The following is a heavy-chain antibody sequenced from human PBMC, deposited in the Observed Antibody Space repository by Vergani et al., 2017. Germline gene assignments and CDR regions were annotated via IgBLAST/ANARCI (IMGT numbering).Heavy chain of an antibody. CDR3: ARERSSLLFGSYYNLEEYSFDY. D-gene: IGHD3-10*01. V-gene: IGHV3-23*01. Sequence: EVQLLESGGGLVQPGGSLRLSCAASGFTFSSYAMSWVRQAPGKGLEWVSASSGSGGSTYYADSVKGRFTISRDNAKNSLYLQMNSLRAEDTAVYYCARERSSLLFGSYYNLEEYSFDYWGQGTLVTVSS. J-gene: IGHJ4*02. CDR1: GFTFSSYA. CDR2: SSGSGGST.